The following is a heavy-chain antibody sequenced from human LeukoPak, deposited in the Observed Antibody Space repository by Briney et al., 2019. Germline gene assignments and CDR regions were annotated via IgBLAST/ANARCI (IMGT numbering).Heavy chain of an antibody. Sequence: GGSLRLSCAASGITFSTYAMHWVRQAPGKGLEWVAIISHDGSNEHYADSVKGRFTIPRDNSKNTLYLQMNSLRVEDTAVYYCARGNGFDIWGQGTMVTVSS. V-gene: IGHV3-30-3*01. CDR2: ISHDGSNE. CDR3: ARGNGFDI. J-gene: IGHJ3*02. CDR1: GITFSTYA.